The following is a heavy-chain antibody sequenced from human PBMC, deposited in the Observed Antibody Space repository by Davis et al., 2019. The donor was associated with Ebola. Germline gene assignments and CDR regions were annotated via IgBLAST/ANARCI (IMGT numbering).Heavy chain of an antibody. CDR3: AERGGSV. CDR1: GVSISTHY. D-gene: IGHD3-16*01. Sequence: PSETLSLTCTVSGVSISTHYWNWIRQPPGKGLEWIGSVYYSGYTNYSPSLKSRVTISIDTSKNKFSLRLRSVTAADTAVYYCAERGGSVWGQGSLITVSP. V-gene: IGHV4-59*11. J-gene: IGHJ4*02. CDR2: VYYSGYT.